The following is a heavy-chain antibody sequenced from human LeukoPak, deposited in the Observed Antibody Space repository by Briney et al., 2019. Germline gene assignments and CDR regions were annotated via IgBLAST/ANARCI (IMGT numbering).Heavy chain of an antibody. V-gene: IGHV1-18*01. CDR2: ISAYNGNT. D-gene: IGHD4-23*01. CDR1: GYTFTSYG. Sequence: ASVKVSCKASGYTFTSYGISWVRQAPGQGLEWMGWISAYNGNTNYAQKLQGRVTMTTDTSTSTAYKELRSLRSDDTAVYYCARDSPVDRDAADYWGQGTLVTVSS. J-gene: IGHJ4*02. CDR3: ARDSPVDRDAADY.